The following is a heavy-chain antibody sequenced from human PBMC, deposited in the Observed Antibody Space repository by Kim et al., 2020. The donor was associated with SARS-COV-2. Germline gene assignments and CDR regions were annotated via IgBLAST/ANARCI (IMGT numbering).Heavy chain of an antibody. V-gene: IGHV3-48*04. D-gene: IGHD2-2*01. CDR1: GLTFSRYS. J-gene: IGHJ5*02. CDR3: ATSWRPVSLDNWFAP. Sequence: GGSLRLSCADSGLTFSRYSLNWVRQAPGKGLEWVSYISYTGSIIHYADSVKGRFTISRDNAKNSVYLQMNSLRAEDTAVYYCATSWRPVSLDNWFAPWGQ. CDR2: ISYTGSII.